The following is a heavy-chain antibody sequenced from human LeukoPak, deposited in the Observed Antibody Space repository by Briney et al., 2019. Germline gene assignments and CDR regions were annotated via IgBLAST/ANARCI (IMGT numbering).Heavy chain of an antibody. V-gene: IGHV4-59*01. CDR3: AGQPQWLVNGWFDP. CDR1: GGSISSYY. D-gene: IGHD6-19*01. CDR2: IYYSGST. J-gene: IGHJ5*02. Sequence: SETLSLTCTVSGGSISSYYWSWIRQPPGKGLEWIGYIYYSGSTNYNPSLKSRVTISVDTSKNQFSLKLSSVTAADTAVYYCAGQPQWLVNGWFDPWGQGTLVTVSS.